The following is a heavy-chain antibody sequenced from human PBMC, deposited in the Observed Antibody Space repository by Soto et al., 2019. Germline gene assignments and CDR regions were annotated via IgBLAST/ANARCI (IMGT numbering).Heavy chain of an antibody. CDR2: INAGNGNT. J-gene: IGHJ4*02. Sequence: QVQLVQSGAELKKPGASVKVSCKASGYTFTSYAMHWVRQAPGQRLEWMGWINAGNGNTKYSQKFQGRVTITRDTYASTAYMELSSLRSEDTAVYYCARDYDSSGYPNYFDYWGQGPLVTVSS. CDR3: ARDYDSSGYPNYFDY. D-gene: IGHD3-22*01. V-gene: IGHV1-3*01. CDR1: GYTFTSYA.